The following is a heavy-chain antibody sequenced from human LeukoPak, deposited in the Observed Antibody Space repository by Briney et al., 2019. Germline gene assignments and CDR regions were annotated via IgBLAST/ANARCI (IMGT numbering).Heavy chain of an antibody. CDR3: ARDIVVAAATPGFYYYGMDV. Sequence: PGGSLRLSCAASGFTFSSYTMSWVRQAPGKGLEWVSVISGSGGSTYYADSVKGRFTVSRDNSKNTLYLQMNSLRAEDTAVYYCARDIVVAAATPGFYYYGMDVWGQGTTVTVSS. J-gene: IGHJ6*02. CDR2: ISGSGGST. V-gene: IGHV3-23*01. CDR1: GFTFSSYT. D-gene: IGHD2-15*01.